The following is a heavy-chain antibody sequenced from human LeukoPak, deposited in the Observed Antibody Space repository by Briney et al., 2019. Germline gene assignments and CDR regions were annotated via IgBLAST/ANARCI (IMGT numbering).Heavy chain of an antibody. CDR3: TKDLGAIAVGFL. CDR2: IKQDGSEK. D-gene: IGHD6-19*01. Sequence: GGSLRLSCAASGFTFTTYWMSWVRQAPGKGLEWVANIKQDGSEKYYVDSVKGRFTISRDNSKNTLFLQMNSLRGEDTAVYYCTKDLGAIAVGFLWVQGNLVIVSS. J-gene: IGHJ4*02. V-gene: IGHV3-7*01. CDR1: GFTFTTYW.